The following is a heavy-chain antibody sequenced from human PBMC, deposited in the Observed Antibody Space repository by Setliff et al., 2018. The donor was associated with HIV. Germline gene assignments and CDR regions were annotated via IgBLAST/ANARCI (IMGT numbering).Heavy chain of an antibody. CDR3: AQGARPGGLGDLFPRYYFDS. D-gene: IGHD3-10*01. J-gene: IGHJ4*02. CDR2: INPHTGVT. CDR1: GGTFSSFA. V-gene: IGHV1-2*02. Sequence: GASVKVSCKASGGTFSSFAISWVRQAPGQGLEWMGNINPHTGVTKYAEKFQGRVTMTRDTSINTIYMELSRLRSDDTAVYYCAQGARPGGLGDLFPRYYFDSWGPGTLVTVS.